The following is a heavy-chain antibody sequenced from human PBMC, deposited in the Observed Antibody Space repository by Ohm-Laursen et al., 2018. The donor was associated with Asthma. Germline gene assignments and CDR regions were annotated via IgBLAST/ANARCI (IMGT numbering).Heavy chain of an antibody. CDR2: IIPIFGTA. D-gene: IGHD2-21*02. J-gene: IGHJ3*02. V-gene: IGHV1-69*13. Sequence: SVKVSCKTSGGTFSSYAISWVRQAPGQGLEWMGGIIPIFGTANYAQKFQGRVTITADESTSTAYMELSSLRSEDTAVYYCAREWEYCGGDCPPVAFDIWGQGTMVTVSS. CDR1: GGTFSSYA. CDR3: AREWEYCGGDCPPVAFDI.